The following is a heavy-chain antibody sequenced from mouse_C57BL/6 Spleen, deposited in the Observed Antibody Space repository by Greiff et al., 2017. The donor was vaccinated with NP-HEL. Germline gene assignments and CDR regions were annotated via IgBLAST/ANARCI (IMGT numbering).Heavy chain of an antibody. V-gene: IGHV1-15*01. CDR1: GYTFTDYE. D-gene: IGHD2-5*01. J-gene: IGHJ3*01. CDR2: IDPETGGT. Sequence: QVQLQQSGAELVRPGASVTLSCKASGYTFTDYEMHWVKQTPVHGLEWIGAIDPETGGTAYNQKFKGKAILTADKASSTAYMELRSLTSEDSAVYYGTRSNSNSFAYWGQGTLVTVSA. CDR3: TRSNSNSFAY.